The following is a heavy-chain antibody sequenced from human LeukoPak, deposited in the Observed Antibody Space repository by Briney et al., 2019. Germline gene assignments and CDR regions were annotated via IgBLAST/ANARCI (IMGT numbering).Heavy chain of an antibody. J-gene: IGHJ4*02. CDR2: ISAYNGST. CDR1: GYTFTSYG. Sequence: ASVKVSCKASGYTFTSYGISWVRQAPGQGLEWMGWISAYNGSTNYAQKLQGRVTMTTDTSTSTAYMELRSLRSDDTAVYYCARDLRTYGAQEFGYWGQGTLVTVSS. V-gene: IGHV1-18*01. CDR3: ARDLRTYGAQEFGY. D-gene: IGHD4-17*01.